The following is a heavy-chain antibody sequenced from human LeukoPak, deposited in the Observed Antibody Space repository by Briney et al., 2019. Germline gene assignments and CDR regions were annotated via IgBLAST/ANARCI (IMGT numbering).Heavy chain of an antibody. CDR3: AREYYDILTGYYGAFDI. Sequence: GGSLRLSCAASGFTFSSYGMSWVRQAPGKGLEWVSAISGSGGSTYYADSVKGRFTISRDNSKNTLYLQMNSLRAEDTAVYYCAREYYDILTGYYGAFDIWGQGTMVTVSS. J-gene: IGHJ3*02. V-gene: IGHV3-23*01. CDR2: ISGSGGST. CDR1: GFTFSSYG. D-gene: IGHD3-9*01.